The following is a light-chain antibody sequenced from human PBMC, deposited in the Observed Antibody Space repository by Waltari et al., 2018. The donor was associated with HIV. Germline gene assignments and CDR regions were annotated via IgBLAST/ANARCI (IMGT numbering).Light chain of an antibody. CDR3: MQALQTPA. CDR2: LGS. CDR1: QSLLHSNGYNY. V-gene: IGKV2-28*01. J-gene: IGKJ1*01. Sequence: DIVMTQPPLSLPVTPGGPASISCRSSQSLLHSNGYNYLDWYLQKPGQSPQLLICLGSNRASGVPDRFSGSGSGTDFTLKISRVEAEDVGVYYCMQALQTPAFGQGTKVEIK.